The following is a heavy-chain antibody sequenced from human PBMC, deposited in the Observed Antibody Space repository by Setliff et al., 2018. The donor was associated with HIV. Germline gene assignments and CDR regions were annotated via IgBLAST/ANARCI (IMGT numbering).Heavy chain of an antibody. V-gene: IGHV3-9*01. CDR1: GFIFSNYA. CDR3: VKGGTLAGQFYYYMDV. CDR2: ITWKGGIL. Sequence: GGSLRLSCAGSGFIFSNYAMHWVRQPPGKGLERVSGITWKGGILGYAASAKGRFIISRDNARSSLHLQMNNLATEDTALYFCVKGGTLAGQFYYYMDVWGKGTTVTVSS. D-gene: IGHD6-19*01. J-gene: IGHJ6*03.